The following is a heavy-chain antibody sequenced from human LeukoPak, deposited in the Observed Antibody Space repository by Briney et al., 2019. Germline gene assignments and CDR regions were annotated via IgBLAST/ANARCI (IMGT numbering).Heavy chain of an antibody. J-gene: IGHJ4*02. CDR1: GGSISSSSYY. V-gene: IGHV4-39*07. CDR3: AAGFSHPVSGYYYSFDY. Sequence: SETLSLTCTVSGGSISSSSYYWGWIRQPPGKGLEWIGSIYYSGSTNYDPSLKSRVTISVDTSKNQFSLKLSSVTAADTAVYYCAAGFSHPVSGYYYSFDYWGQGTLVTVSS. D-gene: IGHD3-22*01. CDR2: IYYSGST.